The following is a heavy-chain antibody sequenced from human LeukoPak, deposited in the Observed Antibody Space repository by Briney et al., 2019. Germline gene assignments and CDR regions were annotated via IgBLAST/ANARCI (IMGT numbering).Heavy chain of an antibody. CDR1: GGTFSSYA. CDR2: IIPIFGTA. V-gene: IGHV1-69*05. CDR3: ARRRDCSSTSCYTDMTD. J-gene: IGHJ4*02. Sequence: ASVKVSCRASGGTFSSYAISWVRQAPGQGLEWMGGIIPIFGTANYAQKFQGRVTITTDESTSTAYMELSSLRSEDTAVYYCARRRDCSSTSCYTDMTDCGQGTLVTVSS. D-gene: IGHD2-2*01.